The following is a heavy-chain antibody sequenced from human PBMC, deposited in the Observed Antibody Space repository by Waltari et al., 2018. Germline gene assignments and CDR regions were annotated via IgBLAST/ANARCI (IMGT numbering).Heavy chain of an antibody. CDR1: GGSISSRSSS. D-gene: IGHD1-26*01. V-gene: IGHV4-39*01. CDR2: IYYSGST. J-gene: IGHJ4*02. CDR3: ARLGWELCVDY. Sequence: QLQLQESGPGLVWPSATLSLTCTAAGGSISSRSSSWGWIRQPPGKGLEWIGSIYYSGSTYYNPSLKSRVTISVDTSKNQFSLKLSSVTAADTAVYYCARLGWELCVDYWGQGTLVTVSS.